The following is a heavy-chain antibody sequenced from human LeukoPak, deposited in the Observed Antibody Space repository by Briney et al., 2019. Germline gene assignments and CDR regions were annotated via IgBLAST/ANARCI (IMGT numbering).Heavy chain of an antibody. CDR2: AYYSGHT. V-gene: IGHV4-59*08. CDR3: ARHPFATPFDY. D-gene: IGHD2-15*01. CDR1: GGSISDNY. Sequence: SETLSLTCTVSGGSISDNYWSWIRQPPGKGLEWIGYAYYSGHTNYNSSLKSRVTMSLDTSKTQFSLSLSSVTAADTAVYFCARHPFATPFDYWGPGTLVTLSS. J-gene: IGHJ4*02.